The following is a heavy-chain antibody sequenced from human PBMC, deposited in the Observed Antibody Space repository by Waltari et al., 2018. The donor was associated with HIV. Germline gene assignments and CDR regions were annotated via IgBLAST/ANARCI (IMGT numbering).Heavy chain of an antibody. D-gene: IGHD5-12*01. CDR1: GFTFSSYW. Sequence: EVQLVESGGGLVQPGGSLRLSCPASGFTFSSYWMHWVRQVPGKGLVWVSRINSDGSSTTYADSVKGRFTISRDNAKSTLYLQMNSLRDEDTAVYYCARTFTVATISPLLHWGQGTLVTVSS. J-gene: IGHJ4*02. CDR2: INSDGSST. V-gene: IGHV3-74*01. CDR3: ARTFTVATISPLLH.